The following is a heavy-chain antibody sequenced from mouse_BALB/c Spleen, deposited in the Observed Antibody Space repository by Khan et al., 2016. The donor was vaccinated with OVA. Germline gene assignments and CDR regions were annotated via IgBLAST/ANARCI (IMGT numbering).Heavy chain of an antibody. CDR2: SWGDGSP. V-gene: IGHV2-3*01. Sequence: VQLEESGPGLVAPSQSLSITCTVPGFSLPSYGVSWVLQPFGKGLEWLGVSWGDGSPNYHSALISRLRISKDNSKSQVFLKLNSVQTDDTATYYCAKGGTAVQYAVDYWGQGTSVTVSS. J-gene: IGHJ4*01. CDR3: AKGGTAVQYAVDY. D-gene: IGHD2-14*01. CDR1: GFSLPSYG.